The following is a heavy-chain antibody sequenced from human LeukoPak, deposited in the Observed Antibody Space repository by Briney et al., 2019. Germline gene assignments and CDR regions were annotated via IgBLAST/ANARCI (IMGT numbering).Heavy chain of an antibody. D-gene: IGHD1-26*01. J-gene: IGHJ5*02. CDR3: ARVGMRGSYLGWFDP. V-gene: IGHV1-2*02. CDR1: GYTFTGYY. Sequence: ASVKASCKASGYTFTGYYMHWVRQAPGQGLEWMGWINPNSGGTNYAQKFQGRVTMTRDTSISTAYMELSRLRSDDTAVYYCARVGMRGSYLGWFDPWGQGTLVTVSS. CDR2: INPNSGGT.